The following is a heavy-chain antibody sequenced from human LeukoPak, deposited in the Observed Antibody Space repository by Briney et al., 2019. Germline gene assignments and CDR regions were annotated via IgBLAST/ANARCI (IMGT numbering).Heavy chain of an antibody. CDR3: TTPGSDYSYF. Sequence: GGSLRLSCAASGFSFSNAWMNWVRQAPGKGLEWVGHIKRKTDGGTTDYAAPVKGRFTISRDDSKNTLYLQMNSLKTDDTAVYYCTTPGSDYSYFWGQGTLVTVSS. D-gene: IGHD3-10*01. CDR2: IKRKTDGGTT. V-gene: IGHV3-15*07. CDR1: GFSFSNAW. J-gene: IGHJ4*02.